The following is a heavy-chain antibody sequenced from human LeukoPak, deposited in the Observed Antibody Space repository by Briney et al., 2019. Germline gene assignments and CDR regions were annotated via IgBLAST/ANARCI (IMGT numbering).Heavy chain of an antibody. J-gene: IGHJ6*03. CDR1: GFTFSTYG. V-gene: IGHV3-23*01. D-gene: IGHD1-1*01. CDR2: ISGNGDYT. Sequence: PGGSVRLSCAASGFTFSTYGMSWVRQAPGKGLDWVSAISGNGDYTYYADSVRGRFTISRDNSRTTLFLQMNSLRAEDTALYDCAKLPQSGGGYYCIDVWGKGTTVTVSS. CDR3: AKLPQSGGGYYCIDV.